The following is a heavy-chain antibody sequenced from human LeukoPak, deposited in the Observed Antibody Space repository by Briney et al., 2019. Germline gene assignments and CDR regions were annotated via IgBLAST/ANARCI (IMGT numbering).Heavy chain of an antibody. CDR3: SRALEV. CDR2: INHNGSEK. Sequence: GGSLRLSCEVSGFMFRTYWMNWVRQAPGKGLEWVANINHNGSEKYYVDSVKGRFTISRDNTKNSFYLQMNSLRAEDTAVYYCSRALEVWGKGTTVTVSS. V-gene: IGHV3-7*01. J-gene: IGHJ6*04. CDR1: GFMFRTYW.